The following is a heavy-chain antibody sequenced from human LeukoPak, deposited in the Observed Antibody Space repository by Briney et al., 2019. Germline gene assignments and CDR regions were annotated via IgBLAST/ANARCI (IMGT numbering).Heavy chain of an antibody. V-gene: IGHV3-66*01. CDR3: ARDRDYGDYYYYGMDV. J-gene: IGHJ6*02. CDR2: MYSGGST. Sequence: GESLRLSCAASGFTVSSNYMSWVRQAPGKGLEWVSVMYSGGSTCYADSVKGRFTISRDNSKNTLYLQMNSLRAEDTAVYYCARDRDYGDYYYYGMDVWGQGTTVTVSS. D-gene: IGHD4-17*01. CDR1: GFTVSSNY.